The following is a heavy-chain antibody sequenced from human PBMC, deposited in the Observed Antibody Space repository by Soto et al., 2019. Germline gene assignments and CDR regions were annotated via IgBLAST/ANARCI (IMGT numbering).Heavy chain of an antibody. D-gene: IGHD3-9*01. J-gene: IGHJ4*02. CDR1: GFTFSSYA. CDR2: ISGSGGST. V-gene: IGHV3-23*01. CDR3: AKDESDYDILTGFDY. Sequence: GGSLRLSCAASGFTFSSYAMSWVRQAPGKGLEWVSAISGSGGSTYYADSVKGRFTISRDNSKNTLYLQMNSLRAEDTAVYYCAKDESDYDILTGFDYWGQGTLVTVSS.